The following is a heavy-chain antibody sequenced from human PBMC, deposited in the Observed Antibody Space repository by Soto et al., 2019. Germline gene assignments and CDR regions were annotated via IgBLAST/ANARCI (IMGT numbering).Heavy chain of an antibody. V-gene: IGHV3-33*01. CDR3: AREDALGSCKY. Sequence: GGSLRLSCAASGFTFSSYGMHWVRQAPGKGLEWVAVIWYDGSNKYYADSVKGRFTISRDNSKNTLYLQMNSLRAEDTAVYYCAREDALGSCKYWGQGTLVTVSS. CDR2: IWYDGSNK. D-gene: IGHD2-15*01. CDR1: GFTFSSYG. J-gene: IGHJ4*02.